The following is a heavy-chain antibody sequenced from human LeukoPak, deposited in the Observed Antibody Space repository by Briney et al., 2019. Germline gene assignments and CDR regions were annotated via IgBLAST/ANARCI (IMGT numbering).Heavy chain of an antibody. D-gene: IGHD3-22*01. CDR3: ARGRLRYYYDSSGYYYGICFDY. V-gene: IGHV4-34*01. CDR1: GGSFSGYY. J-gene: IGHJ4*02. CDR2: INHSVST. Sequence: PSETLSLTCAVYGGSFSGYYWGWIRQPPGKGLEWIGEINHSVSTNYNPSLKSRVTISVDTSKNQFSRKLSSVTAADTAVYYCARGRLRYYYDSSGYYYGICFDYWGQGTLVTVSS.